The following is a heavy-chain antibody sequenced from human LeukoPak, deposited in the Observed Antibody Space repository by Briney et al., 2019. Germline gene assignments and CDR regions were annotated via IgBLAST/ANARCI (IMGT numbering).Heavy chain of an antibody. CDR3: ARDRRVGYYGSGSYNWFDP. D-gene: IGHD3-10*01. Sequence: SQTLSLTCTVSGGSISSGDYYWSWIRQPPGKGLEWIGYIYYSGSTHYNPSLKSRVTISVDTSKYQFSLKLSSVTAADTAVYYCARDRRVGYYGSGSYNWFDPWGQGTLVTVSA. J-gene: IGHJ5*02. V-gene: IGHV4-30-4*01. CDR1: GGSISSGDYY. CDR2: IYYSGST.